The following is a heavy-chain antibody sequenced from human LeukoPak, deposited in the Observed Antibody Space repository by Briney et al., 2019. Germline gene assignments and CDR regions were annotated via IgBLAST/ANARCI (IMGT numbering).Heavy chain of an antibody. D-gene: IGHD3/OR15-3a*01. J-gene: IGHJ4*02. CDR1: GGSISSGGYY. CDR3: ARDSRTGRGLYYFDY. Sequence: SETLSLTCTVSGGSISSGGYYWSWIRQPPGKGLEWIGYIYYSGSTYYNPSLKSRVTISVDTSKNQFSLKLSSVTAADTAVYYCARDSRTGRGLYYFDYWGQGTLVTVSS. CDR2: IYYSGST. V-gene: IGHV4-30-2*01.